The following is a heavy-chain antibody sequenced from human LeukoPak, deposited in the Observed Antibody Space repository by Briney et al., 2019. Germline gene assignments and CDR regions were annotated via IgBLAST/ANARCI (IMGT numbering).Heavy chain of an antibody. Sequence: PGGSLRLSCAASGFTFSNYALHWVRQAPGKGLEWVAVISYDGSNKYYADSVKGRFTISRDNSKNTLYLQMNSLRAEDTAVYHCAKDLEAFDIWGQGTMVTVSS. J-gene: IGHJ3*02. CDR3: AKDLEAFDI. V-gene: IGHV3-30*04. CDR2: ISYDGSNK. CDR1: GFTFSNYA.